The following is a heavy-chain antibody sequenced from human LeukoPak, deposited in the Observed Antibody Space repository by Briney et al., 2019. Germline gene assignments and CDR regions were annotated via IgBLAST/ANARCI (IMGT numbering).Heavy chain of an antibody. Sequence: PSETLSLTCTVSGGSISSSSYYWGWIRQPPGKGLEWIGSIYYSGSTYYNPSLKSRVTISVDTSKNQFSLKLSSVTAADTTVYYCARPDIVGAKYNWFDPWGQGTLVTVSS. CDR3: ARPDIVGAKYNWFDP. CDR1: GGSISSSSYY. D-gene: IGHD1-26*01. CDR2: IYYSGST. V-gene: IGHV4-39*01. J-gene: IGHJ5*02.